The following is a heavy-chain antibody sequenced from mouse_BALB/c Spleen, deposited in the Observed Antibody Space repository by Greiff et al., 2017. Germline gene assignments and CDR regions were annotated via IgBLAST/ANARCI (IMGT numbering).Heavy chain of an antibody. V-gene: IGHV2-2*02. J-gene: IGHJ2*01. CDR3: ARNGPGVYYFDY. Sequence: QVHVKQSGPGLVQPSQSLSITCTVSGFSLTSYGVHWVRQSPGKGLEWLGVIWSGGSTDYNAAFISRLSISKDNSKSQVFFKMNSLQANDTAIYYCARNGPGVYYFDYWGQGTTLTVSS. D-gene: IGHD4-1*01. CDR1: GFSLTSYG. CDR2: IWSGGST.